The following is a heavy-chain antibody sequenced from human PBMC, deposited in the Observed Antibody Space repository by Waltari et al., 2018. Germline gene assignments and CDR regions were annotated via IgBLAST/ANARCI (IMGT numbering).Heavy chain of an antibody. Sequence: EAQQVESGGDLLQPGGSLSLSCLVPGFTVSNDWMSWVRQAPGKGLEWVANINKDGTETYYVDSVRGRFTISKDDAKNSVYLQMNSLKVEDTAVYYCIRDYGSPYWGQGTLVTVSS. CDR3: IRDYGSPY. D-gene: IGHD6-19*01. J-gene: IGHJ4*02. CDR2: INKDGTET. CDR1: GFTVSNDW. V-gene: IGHV3-7*03.